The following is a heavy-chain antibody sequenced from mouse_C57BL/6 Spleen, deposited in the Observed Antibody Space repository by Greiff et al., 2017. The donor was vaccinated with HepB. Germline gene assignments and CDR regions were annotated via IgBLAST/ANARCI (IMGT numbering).Heavy chain of an antibody. CDR2: IRNKANGYTT. D-gene: IGHD1-1*01. Sequence: EVKVVESGGGLVQPGGSLSLSCAASGFTFTDYYMSWVRQPPGKALEWLGFIRNKANGYTTEYSASVKGRFTISRDNSQSIRYLQMNALRAEDSATYYCARYIHPTHYFDYWGQGTTLTVSS. V-gene: IGHV7-3*01. CDR1: GFTFTDYY. CDR3: ARYIHPTHYFDY. J-gene: IGHJ2*01.